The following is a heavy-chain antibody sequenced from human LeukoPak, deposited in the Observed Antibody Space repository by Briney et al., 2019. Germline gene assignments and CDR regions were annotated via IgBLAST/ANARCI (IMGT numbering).Heavy chain of an antibody. J-gene: IGHJ1*01. CDR2: IKQDGSEK. D-gene: IGHD3-22*01. Sequence: PGGSLRLSCAASGFTFSSYWMSCVRQGPGKGLEWVANIKQDGSEKYYVDSVKGRFTISRDNAKNSLYLQMNSLRAEDTAVYYCARAVWRWDNSGPDAFDIWGQGTLVTVSS. CDR1: GFTFSSYW. CDR3: ARAVWRWDNSGPDAFDI. V-gene: IGHV3-7*01.